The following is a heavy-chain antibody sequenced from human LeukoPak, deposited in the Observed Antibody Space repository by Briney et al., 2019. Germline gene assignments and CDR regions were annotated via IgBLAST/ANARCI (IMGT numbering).Heavy chain of an antibody. CDR1: GGSTNGYY. CDR2: IRYSGTT. D-gene: IGHD3-22*01. V-gene: IGHV4-59*01. J-gene: IGHJ4*02. Sequence: PSETLSLTCTVSGGSTNGYYWSWIRQPPGKGLEWIGYIRYSGTTNYSPSLKSRATISVDTSKNQFSLNLISVTAADTAIYYCARVSSGGYFHTYYFDYWGQGTLVTVSS. CDR3: ARVSSGGYFHTYYFDY.